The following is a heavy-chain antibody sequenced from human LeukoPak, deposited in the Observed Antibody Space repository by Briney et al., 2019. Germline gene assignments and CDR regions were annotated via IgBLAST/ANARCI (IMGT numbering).Heavy chain of an antibody. CDR2: ISDGGRST. J-gene: IGHJ3*01. V-gene: IGHV3-23*01. D-gene: IGHD3-10*01. CDR1: GFTFSNFA. CDR3: AKPMEQFTVVRGIPIKTAAFHL. Sequence: PGESLRLSCAASGFTFSNFAMHWVRLAPGKGLEWVASISDGGRSTFYADSVRGRFTVSRDNSEKTLLLQMSSLRAEDTAIYYCAKPMEQFTVVRGIPIKTAAFHLWGQGTAVAVSS.